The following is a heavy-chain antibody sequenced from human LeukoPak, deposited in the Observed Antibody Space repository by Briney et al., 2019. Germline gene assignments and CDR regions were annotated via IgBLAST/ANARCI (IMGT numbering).Heavy chain of an antibody. CDR1: GFTFSSYA. D-gene: IGHD5-18*01. CDR3: AKQPGYSYGVYYFDY. Sequence: GGSLRLSCAASGFTFSSYAMSWVRQAPGKGLEWVSAISGSGGSTYYADSVKGRFTISRDNSKNTLYLQMNSLRAEDTAVYYCAKQPGYSYGVYYFDYWGQGTRVPVSS. CDR2: ISGSGGST. J-gene: IGHJ4*02. V-gene: IGHV3-23*01.